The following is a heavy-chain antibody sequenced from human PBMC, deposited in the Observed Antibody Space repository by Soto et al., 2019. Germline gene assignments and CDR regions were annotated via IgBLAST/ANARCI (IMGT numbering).Heavy chain of an antibody. D-gene: IGHD1-20*01. Sequence: ASVKVSCKASGGTFSSYAISWVRQAPGQGLEWMGGIIPIFGTANYAQKFQGRVTITADESTSTAYMELSSLRSEDTAVYYCARGRPITGTTSPGQTFDYWGQGTLVTVSS. CDR2: IIPIFGTA. J-gene: IGHJ4*02. CDR3: ARGRPITGTTSPGQTFDY. CDR1: GGTFSSYA. V-gene: IGHV1-69*13.